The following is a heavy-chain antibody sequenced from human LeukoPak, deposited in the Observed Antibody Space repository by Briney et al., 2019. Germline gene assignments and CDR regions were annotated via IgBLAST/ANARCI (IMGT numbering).Heavy chain of an antibody. CDR2: ISGSGDTP. J-gene: IGHJ4*02. CDR3: ARDGGDCSGDSCYVDY. Sequence: PGGSLRLSCEGSGYTFITFNTYALSWVRQSPGKGMEWVSAISGSGDTPYYADSVKGRFTISRENSKNTLYLQMNSLRAEDTALYYCARDGGDCSGDSCYVDYWGQGTLVTVSS. CDR1: GYTFITFNTYA. D-gene: IGHD2-15*01. V-gene: IGHV3-23*01.